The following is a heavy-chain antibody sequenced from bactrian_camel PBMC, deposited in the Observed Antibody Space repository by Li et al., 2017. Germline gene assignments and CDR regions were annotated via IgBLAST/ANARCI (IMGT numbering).Heavy chain of an antibody. D-gene: IGHD4*01. CDR1: TYGRNC. Sequence: HVQLVESGGGSVQAGGSLRLSCTASTYGRNCIGWFRQGSGEEREGLASIYPLSGSTYYADSVKGRFTISRDNAKNTVYLQLNSLQTEDMGMYFCVKGAYSDRDVGEYDSWGQGTQVTVS. V-gene: IGHV3S63*01. J-gene: IGHJ4*01. CDR3: VKGAYSDRDVGEYDS. CDR2: IYPLSGST.